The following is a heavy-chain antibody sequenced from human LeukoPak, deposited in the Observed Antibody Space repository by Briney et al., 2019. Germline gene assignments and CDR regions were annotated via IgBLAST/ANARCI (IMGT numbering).Heavy chain of an antibody. D-gene: IGHD3-22*01. V-gene: IGHV1-2*02. CDR1: GYTFTGYY. CDR2: INPNSGGT. J-gene: IGHJ4*02. CDR3: ARDGYDSSGYPFDY. Sequence: ASVKVSCKASGYTFTGYYMHWVRQAPGQGLEWMGWINPNSGGTNYAQKFQGRVTITADKSTSTAYMELSSLRSEDTAVYYCARDGYDSSGYPFDYWGQGTLVTVSS.